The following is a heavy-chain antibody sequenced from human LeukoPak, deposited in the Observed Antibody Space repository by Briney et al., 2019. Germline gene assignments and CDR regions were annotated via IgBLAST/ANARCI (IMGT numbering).Heavy chain of an antibody. CDR1: GFTFSNAW. V-gene: IGHV3-15*01. CDR2: IKSKTDGGTT. CDR3: TTTGLITGTTRGSDAFDI. J-gene: IGHJ3*02. D-gene: IGHD1-20*01. Sequence: PGGSLTLPHAASGFTFSNAWKSWVRQAPGKGLEWVGRIKSKTDGGTTDYAAPVKGRFTISRDDSKNTLYLQMNSLKTEDTAVYYCTTTGLITGTTRGSDAFDIWGQGTMVTVSS.